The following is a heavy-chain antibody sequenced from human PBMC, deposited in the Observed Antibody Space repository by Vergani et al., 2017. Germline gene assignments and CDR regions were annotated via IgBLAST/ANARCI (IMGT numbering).Heavy chain of an antibody. Sequence: EVQMVESGGGLVKPGGSLRLSCVASGFTFSHYSMNWVRQAPGKGLEWVSSISGNNEDVYYADSVKGRFTISRDNAKNSLDQYMSSLRAEDTAVYYCVRDVRVSLSWGQGTVVAVSS. J-gene: IGHJ3*01. V-gene: IGHV3-21*01. CDR3: VRDVRVSLS. CDR2: ISGNNEDV. CDR1: GFTFSHYS. D-gene: IGHD3-16*01.